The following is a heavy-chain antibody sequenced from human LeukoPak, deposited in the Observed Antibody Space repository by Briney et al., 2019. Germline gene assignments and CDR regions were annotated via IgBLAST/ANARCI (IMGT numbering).Heavy chain of an antibody. D-gene: IGHD6-13*01. V-gene: IGHV3-21*01. Sequence: GGSLRLSCAASGFTFSSYSMNWVRRAPGKGLEWVSSISSSSSYIYYADSVKGRFTISRDNAKNSLYLQMNSLRAEDTAVYYCARDRGGTRIAAADAFDIWGQGTMVTVSS. CDR2: ISSSSSYI. J-gene: IGHJ3*02. CDR3: ARDRGGTRIAAADAFDI. CDR1: GFTFSSYS.